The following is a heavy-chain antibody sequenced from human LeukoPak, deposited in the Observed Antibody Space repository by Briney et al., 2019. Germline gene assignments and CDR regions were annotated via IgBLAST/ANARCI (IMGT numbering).Heavy chain of an antibody. V-gene: IGHV3-53*01. Sequence: GGSLRLSCAASGFTVSSNYMSWVRQAPGKGLEWVSVIYSGGSTYYADSVKGRFTISRDNSKNTLYLQMNSLRAEDTAVYYCAKDPPATIRFIWFDPWGQGTLVTVSS. J-gene: IGHJ5*02. CDR1: GFTVSSNY. D-gene: IGHD5-12*01. CDR2: IYSGGST. CDR3: AKDPPATIRFIWFDP.